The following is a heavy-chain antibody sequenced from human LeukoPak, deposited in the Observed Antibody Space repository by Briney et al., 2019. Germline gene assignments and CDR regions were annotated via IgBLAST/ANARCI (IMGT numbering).Heavy chain of an antibody. CDR3: ARHYGSSWPPGY. Sequence: EPSETLSLTCTVSGGSISSYYWSWIRQPPGKGLEWIGYIYYSGSTNYNPSLKSRVTISVDTSKNQFSLKLSSVTAADTAVYYCARHYGSSWPPGYWGQGTLVTVSS. V-gene: IGHV4-59*08. CDR2: IYYSGST. D-gene: IGHD6-13*01. J-gene: IGHJ4*02. CDR1: GGSISSYY.